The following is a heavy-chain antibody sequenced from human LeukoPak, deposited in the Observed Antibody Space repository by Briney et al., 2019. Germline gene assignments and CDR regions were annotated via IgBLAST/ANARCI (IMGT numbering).Heavy chain of an antibody. CDR1: GGSISSYY. V-gene: IGHV4-34*01. J-gene: IGHJ4*02. CDR2: INHSGST. D-gene: IGHD3-22*01. CDR3: ARGSSGYYYVGTDY. Sequence: SETLSLTCTVSGGSISSYYWSWIRQPAGKGLEWIGEINHSGSTNYNPSLKSRVTISVDTSKNQFSLKLSSVTAADTAVYYCARGSSGYYYVGTDYWGQGTLVTVSS.